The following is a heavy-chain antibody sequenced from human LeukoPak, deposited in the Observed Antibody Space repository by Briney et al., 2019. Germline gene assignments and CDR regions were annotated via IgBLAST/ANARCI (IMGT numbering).Heavy chain of an antibody. V-gene: IGHV3-30-3*01. CDR1: GFTFSNYA. D-gene: IGHD6-19*01. Sequence: EGSLRLSCAASGFTFSNYAMHWVRQAPGKGLEWVAVISYDGSNKYYADSVKGRFTISRDNSKNTLYLQMNSLRAEDTAVYYCAREPYSSGWYFSYYFDYWGQGTLVTVSS. CDR2: ISYDGSNK. CDR3: AREPYSSGWYFSYYFDY. J-gene: IGHJ4*02.